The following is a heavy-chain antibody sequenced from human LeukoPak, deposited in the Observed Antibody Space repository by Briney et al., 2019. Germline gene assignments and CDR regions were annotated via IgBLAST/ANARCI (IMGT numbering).Heavy chain of an antibody. V-gene: IGHV5-51*01. CDR2: IYAGDSKT. CDR3: ARHTPTRDYGESYYYYYINV. J-gene: IGHJ6*03. Sequence: ESLKISCKGSGYRVTSYWIGLVRRMPGKGMKCIGIIYAGDSKTRYSPSFQGQVTISGDKSISTAYLQWSSLKASDTDIHFYARHTPTRDYGESYYYYYINVWVKVTTVTASS. D-gene: IGHD4/OR15-4a*01. CDR1: GYRVTSYW.